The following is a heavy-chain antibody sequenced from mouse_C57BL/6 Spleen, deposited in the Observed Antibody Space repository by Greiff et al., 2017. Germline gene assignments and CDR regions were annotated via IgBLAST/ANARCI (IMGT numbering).Heavy chain of an antibody. J-gene: IGHJ2*01. CDR3: ARWNDGSSLPDY. D-gene: IGHD1-1*01. V-gene: IGHV1-26*01. Sequence: EVQLQQSGPELVQPGASVNISCQASGYTFTDYYMNWVKQSHGTSLEWIGDINPNNGGTSYNQKFKVKATLTVDKSSSTAYMELRSLTSEDSAVYYCARWNDGSSLPDYWGQGTTLTVSS. CDR1: GYTFTDYY. CDR2: INPNNGGT.